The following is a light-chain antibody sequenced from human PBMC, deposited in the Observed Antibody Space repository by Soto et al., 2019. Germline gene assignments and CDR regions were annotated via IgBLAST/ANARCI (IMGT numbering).Light chain of an antibody. CDR1: QSVSSN. CDR3: QQYNNWPPLT. Sequence: EIVMTQPPATLSVSPGERATLSCRASQSVSSNVAWYQQKPGQAPRLLIYGASTRATGIPARFSGSGSGTDFTLTITSLQSEDFAVYYCQQYNNWPPLTFGGGTKVEIK. V-gene: IGKV3-15*01. J-gene: IGKJ4*01. CDR2: GAS.